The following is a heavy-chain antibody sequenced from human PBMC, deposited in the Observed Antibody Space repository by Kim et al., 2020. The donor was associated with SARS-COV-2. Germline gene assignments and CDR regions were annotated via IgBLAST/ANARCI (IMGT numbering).Heavy chain of an antibody. V-gene: IGHV1-2*06. D-gene: IGHD3-9*01. CDR1: GYTFTGYY. J-gene: IGHJ6*02. Sequence: ASVKVSCKASGYTFTGYYMHWVRQAPGQGLEWMGRINPNSGGTNYAQKFQGRVTMTRDTSISTAYMELSRLRSDDTAVYYCAREPSNDILTGYYSFYYYGMDVWGQGTTVTVSS. CDR3: AREPSNDILTGYYSFYYYGMDV. CDR2: INPNSGGT.